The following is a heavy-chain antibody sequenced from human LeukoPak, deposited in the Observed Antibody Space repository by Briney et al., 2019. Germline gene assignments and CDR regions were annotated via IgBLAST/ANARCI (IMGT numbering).Heavy chain of an antibody. CDR3: ARDLVVAATGYYYYMDV. J-gene: IGHJ6*03. CDR1: GFTFNSYA. Sequence: GGSLRLSCAASGFTFNSYAMHWVRQAPGKGLEWVAVISSDESKRYYADSVKGRFTISRDRSQNTLYLQMNSLRPEDTAVYYCARDLVVAATGYYYYMDVWGKGTTVTVSS. CDR2: ISSDESKR. V-gene: IGHV3-30-3*01. D-gene: IGHD2-15*01.